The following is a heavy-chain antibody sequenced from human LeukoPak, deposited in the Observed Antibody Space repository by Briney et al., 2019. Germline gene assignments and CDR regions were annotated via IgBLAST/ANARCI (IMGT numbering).Heavy chain of an antibody. V-gene: IGHV3-48*04. D-gene: IGHD1-26*01. CDR2: ITSSSSSM. CDR1: GFTFSSYS. Sequence: GGSLRLSCAASGFTFSSYSMNWVRQAPGKGLEWISYITSSSSSMYYADSVKGRFTISRDNAKNSLYLQMNSLRAEDTAVYYCARVSGSYGDSAYWGQGTLVTVS. CDR3: ARVSGSYGDSAY. J-gene: IGHJ4*01.